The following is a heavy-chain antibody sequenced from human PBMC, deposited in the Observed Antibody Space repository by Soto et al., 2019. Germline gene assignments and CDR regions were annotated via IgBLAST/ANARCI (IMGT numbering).Heavy chain of an antibody. D-gene: IGHD6-19*01. V-gene: IGHV1-8*01. CDR3: ARGQSGYSRGWSPKDC. Sequence: QVQLVQSGAEVKKPGASVKVSCKASGYTFTSYEINWVRQATGQGLEWMGWMNPNSGDIGYAQKFQGRVTMTRDTSIGTAYRELTSLISEDTAVYYCARGQSGYSRGWSPKDCWGQGTLVTVSS. CDR2: MNPNSGDI. J-gene: IGHJ4*02. CDR1: GYTFTSYE.